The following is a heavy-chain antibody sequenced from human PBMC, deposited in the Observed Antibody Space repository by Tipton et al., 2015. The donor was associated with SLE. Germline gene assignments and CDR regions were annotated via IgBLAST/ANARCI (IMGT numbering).Heavy chain of an antibody. CDR1: GDSISNNNYY. Sequence: TLSLTCTISGDSISNNNYYWGWIRQPPGEGLELIGNINYSGTTYYNPSLKTRVTISVDASKTQFPLRLTSVTAADTAVYYCGRAIGVHYFHVWGQGTLVTVSS. CDR2: INYSGTT. J-gene: IGHJ4*02. CDR3: GRAIGVHYFHV. D-gene: IGHD2-21*01. V-gene: IGHV4-39*06.